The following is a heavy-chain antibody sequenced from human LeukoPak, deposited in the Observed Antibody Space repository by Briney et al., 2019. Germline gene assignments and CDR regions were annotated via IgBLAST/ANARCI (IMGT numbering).Heavy chain of an antibody. CDR3: TRRYDILTGPPDY. CDR2: IRSKTNSYAT. V-gene: IGHV3-73*01. J-gene: IGHJ4*02. D-gene: IGHD3-9*01. Sequence: GGSLRLSCAASGFTFSGYAMHWVRQASGKGLEWVGRIRSKTNSYATAYAASVRGRFTISRDDSKNTAYLQMNSLKTEDTAVYYCTRRYDILTGPPDYWGQGTLVTVSS. CDR1: GFTFSGYA.